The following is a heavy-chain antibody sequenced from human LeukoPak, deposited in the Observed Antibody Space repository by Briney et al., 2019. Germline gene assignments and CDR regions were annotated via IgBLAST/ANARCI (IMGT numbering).Heavy chain of an antibody. Sequence: SETLSLTCTVSGGSIRSHYWSWIRQPPGKGLEWIGNIHYSGSTNYNPPLKSRVTIPVDTSKNQFSLKLNSVTAADTAVYYCARDSIPGVGDYYYYYMDVWGKGTTVTVSS. CDR3: ARDSIPGVGDYYYYYMDV. CDR1: GGSIRSHY. D-gene: IGHD2-21*01. CDR2: IHYSGST. V-gene: IGHV4-59*11. J-gene: IGHJ6*03.